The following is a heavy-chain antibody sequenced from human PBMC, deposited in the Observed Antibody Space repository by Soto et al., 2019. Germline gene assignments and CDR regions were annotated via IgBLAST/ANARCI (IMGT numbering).Heavy chain of an antibody. CDR1: GFTIRTYA. CDR2: ITGSGGST. J-gene: IGHJ4*02. V-gene: IGHV3-23*01. D-gene: IGHD3-10*01. CDR3: ARDDEGGSYCDLGY. Sequence: GASLRRSYLTSGFTIRTYAMSWVRKAPGKGLEWVSGITGSGGSTYYADSVNGRFTISRDNFQNTLYLQMNSLRTEDTAIYYCARDDEGGSYCDLGYWGQGP.